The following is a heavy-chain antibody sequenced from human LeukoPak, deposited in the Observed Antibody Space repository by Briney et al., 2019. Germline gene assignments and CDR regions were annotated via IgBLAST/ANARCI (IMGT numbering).Heavy chain of an antibody. J-gene: IGHJ4*02. V-gene: IGHV4-39*07. CDR2: IYYSGNT. Sequence: SETLSLTCTVSGGSISSDSQYWGWIRQPPGKGLEWIASIYYSGNTYYNPSLKSRVTISEDTSKNQFSLKLTSVTAADTAVYYCARFIRTREFDYWGQGTLVTVSS. D-gene: IGHD3-10*01. CDR3: ARFIRTREFDY. CDR1: GGSISSDSQY.